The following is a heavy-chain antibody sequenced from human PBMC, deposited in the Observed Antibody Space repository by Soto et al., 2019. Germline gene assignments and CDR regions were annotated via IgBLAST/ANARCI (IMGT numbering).Heavy chain of an antibody. CDR3: ARLGGAAAGKEVSLGRYYYYYYGMDV. J-gene: IGHJ6*02. Sequence: PSETLSLTCTVSGGSISSSSYYWGWIRQPPGKGLEWIGSIYYSGSTYYNPSLKSRVTISVDTSKNQFSLKLSSVTAADTAVYYCARLGGAAAGKEVSLGRYYYYYYGMDVWGQGTTVTVSS. CDR2: IYYSGST. CDR1: GGSISSSSYY. D-gene: IGHD6-13*01. V-gene: IGHV4-39*01.